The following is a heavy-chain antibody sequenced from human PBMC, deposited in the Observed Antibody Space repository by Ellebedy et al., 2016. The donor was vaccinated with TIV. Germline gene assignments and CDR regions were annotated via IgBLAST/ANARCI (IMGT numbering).Heavy chain of an antibody. CDR3: ARAGILPCNGGDCFFDY. CDR2: IYYSGST. D-gene: IGHD2-21*02. CDR1: GGSISGYY. Sequence: SETLSLTXTVSGGSISGYYWSWIRQPPGKGLEWIGYIYYSGSTYYNPSLKSRVTISVDTSKNQFSLKLSSVTAADTAVYYCARAGILPCNGGDCFFDYWGQGTLVTVSS. J-gene: IGHJ4*02. V-gene: IGHV4-59*01.